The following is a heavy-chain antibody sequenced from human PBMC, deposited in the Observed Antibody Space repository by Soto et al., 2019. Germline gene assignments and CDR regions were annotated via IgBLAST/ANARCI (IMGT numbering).Heavy chain of an antibody. J-gene: IGHJ3*02. CDR3: ASSNPGGTIVVDDAFDI. V-gene: IGHV1-69*05. Sequence: ASVKVSCKASGGTFSSYAISWVRQAPGQGLEWMGGIIPIFGTANYAQKFQGRVTITTDTSTSTAYMELRSLRSDDTAVYYCASSNPGGTIVVDDAFDIWGQGTMVTVSS. CDR2: IIPIFGTA. D-gene: IGHD3-22*01. CDR1: GGTFSSYA.